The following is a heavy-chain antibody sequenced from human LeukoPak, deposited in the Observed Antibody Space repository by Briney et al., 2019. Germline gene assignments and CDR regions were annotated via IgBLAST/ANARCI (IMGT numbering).Heavy chain of an antibody. CDR1: GFTFGNYA. D-gene: IGHD3-9*01. Sequence: PGGSLRLSCAASGFTFGNYAMHWVRQTPGRGLEWLAVMSFDGSVEHYADSVKGRFTISRDNSKSMLFLQMNSLRADDTAVYYCGRGGGFYDILTGHIWSDPSGQGTLVTVSS. J-gene: IGHJ5*02. CDR2: MSFDGSVE. CDR3: GRGGGFYDILTGHIWSDP. V-gene: IGHV3-30*04.